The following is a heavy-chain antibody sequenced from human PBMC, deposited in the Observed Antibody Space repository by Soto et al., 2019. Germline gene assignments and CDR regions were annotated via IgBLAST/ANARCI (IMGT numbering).Heavy chain of an antibody. J-gene: IGHJ4*02. CDR1: GYSFTSYW. D-gene: IGHD4-17*01. CDR3: ARPNHKDYGDYVFDY. Sequence: GESLKISCKGSGYSFTSYWIGWVRQMPGKGLEWGGIIYPSDSETRYSPSCQGKVTISADKSIITAYLQWSSLKASDTSTYYCARPNHKDYGDYVFDYWGQGTLVTVSS. V-gene: IGHV5-51*01. CDR2: IYPSDSET.